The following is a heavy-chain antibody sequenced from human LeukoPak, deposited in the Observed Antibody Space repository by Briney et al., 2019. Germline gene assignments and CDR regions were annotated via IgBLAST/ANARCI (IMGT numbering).Heavy chain of an antibody. J-gene: IGHJ4*02. CDR3: ARLPRDGYNLYYFDY. CDR1: GGSVSSGSYY. Sequence: PSETLSLTCTVSGGSVSSGSYYWSWIRQPPGKGLEWIGYIYYSGSTNYNPSLKSRVTISVDTSKNQFSLKLSSVTAADTAVYYCARLPRDGYNLYYFDYWGQGTLVTVSS. D-gene: IGHD5-24*01. V-gene: IGHV4-61*01. CDR2: IYYSGST.